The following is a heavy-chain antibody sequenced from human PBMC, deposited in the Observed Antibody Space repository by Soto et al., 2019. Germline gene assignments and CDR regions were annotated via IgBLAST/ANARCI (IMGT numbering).Heavy chain of an antibody. V-gene: IGHV1-69*02. CDR1: GGTFSSYT. Sequence: QVQLVQSGAEVKKPGSSVKVSCKASGGTFSSYTISWVRQAPGQGLEWMGRIIPILGIANYAQKFQGRVTIXXDXSXXTAYMELSSLRSEDTAVYYCARGPYSSSWYETFDYWGQGTLVTVSS. CDR3: ARGPYSSSWYETFDY. D-gene: IGHD6-13*01. CDR2: IIPILGIA. J-gene: IGHJ4*02.